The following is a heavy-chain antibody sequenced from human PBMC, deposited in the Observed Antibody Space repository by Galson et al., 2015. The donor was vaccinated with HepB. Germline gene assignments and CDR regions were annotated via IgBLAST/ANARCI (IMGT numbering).Heavy chain of an antibody. Sequence: SVKVSCKASGYTFTNHGITWVRKAPGQGLEWMGWINTYNGNTKYGQNVQGRVTMTTDTSTNTAYLELRSLRSDDTAVYYCARNYCSRGACYPLFYYYALDGWGQGTTVTVS. CDR3: ARNYCSRGACYPLFYYYALDG. CDR2: INTYNGNT. V-gene: IGHV1-18*01. J-gene: IGHJ6*02. D-gene: IGHD2-15*01. CDR1: GYTFTNHG.